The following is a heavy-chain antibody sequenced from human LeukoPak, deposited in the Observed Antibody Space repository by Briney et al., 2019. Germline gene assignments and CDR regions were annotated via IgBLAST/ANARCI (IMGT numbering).Heavy chain of an antibody. CDR1: GGSISSYY. D-gene: IGHD3-16*01. CDR3: ARGGGRGIDY. CDR2: IYYSGST. J-gene: IGHJ4*02. V-gene: IGHV4-59*08. Sequence: ETLSLTCTVSGGSISSYYWSWIRQPPGKGLEWIGYIYYSGSTNYNPSLKSRVTISVDASKNQFSLKLSSVTAADTAVYYCARGGGRGIDYWGQGTLVTVSS.